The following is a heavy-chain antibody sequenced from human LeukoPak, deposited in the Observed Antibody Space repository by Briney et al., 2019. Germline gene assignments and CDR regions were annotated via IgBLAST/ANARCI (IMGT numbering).Heavy chain of an antibody. CDR1: GGSISSYY. J-gene: IGHJ5*02. CDR3: ARYYDILTGYFRWFDP. CDR2: IYYSGST. Sequence: SETPSLTCTVSGGSISSYYWSWIRQPPGKGLEWIGYIYYSGSTNYNPSLKSRVTISVDTSKNQFSLKLSSVTAADTAVYYCARYYDILTGYFRWFDPWGQGTLVTVSS. D-gene: IGHD3-9*01. V-gene: IGHV4-59*01.